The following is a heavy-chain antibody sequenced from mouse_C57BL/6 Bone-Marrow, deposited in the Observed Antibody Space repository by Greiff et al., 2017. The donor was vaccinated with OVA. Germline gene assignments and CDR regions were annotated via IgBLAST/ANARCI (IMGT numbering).Heavy chain of an antibody. CDR2: INPNNGGT. J-gene: IGHJ4*01. CDR1: GYTFTDYN. V-gene: IGHV1-18*01. CDR3: TREERRITPYYAMDY. Sequence: EVQLQQSGPELVKPGASVKIPCKASGYTFTDYNMDWVKQSHGTSLEWIGDINPNNGGTIYNQKFKGKATLTVEKSSSTAYMELLSLTSEDTAVYYGTREERRITPYYAMDYWGQGTSVTVSS. D-gene: IGHD2-4*01.